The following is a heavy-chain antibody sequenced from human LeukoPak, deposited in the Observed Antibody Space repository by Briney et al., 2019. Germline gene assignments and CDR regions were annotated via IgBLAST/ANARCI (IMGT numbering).Heavy chain of an antibody. CDR3: AREGSLSSSDAFDI. CDR2: IGIAGNT. CDR1: GFTFSNYE. Sequence: GGSLRLSCAASGFTFSNYEMHWVRLVLGKGLEWVSAIGIAGNTFYAGSVKGRFTISRGNAKNSFHLQMNSLGAGDTAAYYCAREGSLSSSDAFDIWGQGTMVTVSS. J-gene: IGHJ3*02. D-gene: IGHD6-6*01. V-gene: IGHV3-13*01.